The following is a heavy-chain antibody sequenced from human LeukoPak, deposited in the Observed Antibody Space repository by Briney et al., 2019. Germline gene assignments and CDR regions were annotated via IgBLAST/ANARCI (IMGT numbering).Heavy chain of an antibody. CDR1: GFTFSSYG. CDR2: IWYDGSNK. CDR3: ARVLMEGGAPFDY. Sequence: SGGSLRLSCAASGFTFSSYGMHWVRQAPGKGLEWVAVIWYDGSNKYYADSVKGRFTISRDNSKNTLYLQMNSLRAEDTAVYYCARVLMEGGAPFDYWGQGTLVTVSS. D-gene: IGHD2-8*01. J-gene: IGHJ4*02. V-gene: IGHV3-33*01.